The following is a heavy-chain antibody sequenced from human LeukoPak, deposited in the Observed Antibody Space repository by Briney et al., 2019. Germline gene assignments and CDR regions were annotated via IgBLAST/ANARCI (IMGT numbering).Heavy chain of an antibody. CDR1: GYTFTGYY. V-gene: IGHV1-2*02. J-gene: IGHJ6*03. D-gene: IGHD6-19*01. Sequence: ASVKVSCKASGYTFTGYYMHWVRQAPGQGLEWMGWINPNSGGTNYAQKFQGRVTMTRDTSISTAYMELSRLRSDDTAVYYCARSWGSGWDYYYYMDVWGKGTTVTISS. CDR3: ARSWGSGWDYYYYMDV. CDR2: INPNSGGT.